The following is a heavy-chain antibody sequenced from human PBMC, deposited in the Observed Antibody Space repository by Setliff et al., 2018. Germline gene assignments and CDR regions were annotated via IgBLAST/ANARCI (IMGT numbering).Heavy chain of an antibody. V-gene: IGHV3-23*01. CDR3: AKVRRPLEVEPRAMFGFDS. CDR1: GFTFRTYG. CDR2: ISHNGDTT. J-gene: IGHJ4*02. D-gene: IGHD2-2*01. Sequence: LGESLRLSCAASGFTFRTYGMSWVRQAPGKGLEWVSVISHNGDTTYYADSVKGRFTISRDDSKNILYLQMNSLRAEDTAVYYCAKVRRPLEVEPRAMFGFDSWGQGTLVTV.